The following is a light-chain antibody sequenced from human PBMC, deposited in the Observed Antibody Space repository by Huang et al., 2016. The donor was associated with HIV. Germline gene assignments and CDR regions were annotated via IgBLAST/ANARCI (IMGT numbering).Light chain of an antibody. CDR1: QTLVHGDGTTY. Sequence: EIVMTQRPHSLPVALGQVASISCRSSQTLVHGDGTTYLSWLHQRPGQAPSLLIYEVSNRFYGVPGRISGSGAGTDFTLTISRVQPEDVGFYFCAQATQCPFTVGQGTKLEI. V-gene: IGKV2-24*01. J-gene: IGKJ2*01. CDR3: AQATQCPFT. CDR2: EVS.